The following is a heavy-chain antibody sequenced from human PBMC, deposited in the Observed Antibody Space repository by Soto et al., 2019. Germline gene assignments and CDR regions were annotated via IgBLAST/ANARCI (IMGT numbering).Heavy chain of an antibody. D-gene: IGHD6-19*01. CDR1: GYTFTSYG. CDR2: ITGYNGNT. V-gene: IGHV1-18*01. J-gene: IGHJ4*02. CDR3: ATDLAVARIGY. Sequence: QVQLVQSGAEVKKPGASVKVSCKASGYTFTSYGISWVRQAPGQGLEWMGWITGYNGNTKYAQKLQGRVTMTTDTAGSTANIDLRSLGARDTAVYYWATDLAVARIGYWGQGTLVTVSS.